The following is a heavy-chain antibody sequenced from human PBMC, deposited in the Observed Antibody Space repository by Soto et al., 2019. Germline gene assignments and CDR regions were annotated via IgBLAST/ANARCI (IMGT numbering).Heavy chain of an antibody. V-gene: IGHV4-59*01. J-gene: IGHJ6*03. CDR3: ARDLVAIGDCSGGSCYRYTNYYYYYMDV. Sequence: ETLSLTCTVSGGSISSYYWSWIRQPPGKGLEWIGYIYYSGSTNYNPSLKSRVTISVDTSKNQFSLKLSSVTAADTAVYYCARDLVAIGDCSGGSCYRYTNYYYYYMDVWGKGTTVTVSS. CDR1: GGSISSYY. D-gene: IGHD2-15*01. CDR2: IYYSGST.